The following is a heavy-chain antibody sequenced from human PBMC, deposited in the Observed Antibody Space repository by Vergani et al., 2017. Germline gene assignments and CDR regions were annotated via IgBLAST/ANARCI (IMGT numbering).Heavy chain of an antibody. J-gene: IGHJ4*02. D-gene: IGHD3-16*01. CDR2: MYTSGHT. Sequence: QVQLQESGPGLLKPSQTLSLTCTVSGASVSRGTYYWTWIRQPAGKKLEWIVRMYTSGHTIYNPSLESRVTMSVDTSKNQFSLQLSSVTAADTAVYFCASNPRLGGDVVDSWGQGTLVTVSS. CDR3: ASNPRLGGDVVDS. V-gene: IGHV4-61*02. CDR1: GASVSRGTYY.